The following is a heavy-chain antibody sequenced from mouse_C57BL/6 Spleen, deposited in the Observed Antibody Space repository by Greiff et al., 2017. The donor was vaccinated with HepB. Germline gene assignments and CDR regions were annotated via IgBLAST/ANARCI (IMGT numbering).Heavy chain of an antibody. CDR1: GFTFSSYA. J-gene: IGHJ2*01. Sequence: EVNLVESGGGLAKPGGSLKLSCAASGFTFSSYAMSWVRQTPEKRLEWVATISDGGSYTYYPDNVKGRFTMSRDNAKNTVYLQMSNLKSEDTAMYYCARDGYGYWGQGTTLTVSS. V-gene: IGHV5-4*01. D-gene: IGHD2-10*02. CDR2: ISDGGSYT. CDR3: ARDGYGY.